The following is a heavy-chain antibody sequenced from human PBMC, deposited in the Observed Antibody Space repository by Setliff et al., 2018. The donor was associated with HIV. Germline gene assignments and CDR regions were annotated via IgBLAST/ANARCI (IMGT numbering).Heavy chain of an antibody. CDR3: ARTYPLSTSSPYNWFDP. V-gene: IGHV1-18*01. J-gene: IGHJ5*02. Sequence: ASVKVSCKASGYTFTTYGISWVRQAPGHGLEWMGWISTYGDETSYAQRLQGRVTMTTVTSTSTAYMELRRLTFDDTAVYYCARTYPLSTSSPYNWFDPWGQGTLVTVSS. CDR1: GYTFTTYG. CDR2: ISTYGDET. D-gene: IGHD2-2*01.